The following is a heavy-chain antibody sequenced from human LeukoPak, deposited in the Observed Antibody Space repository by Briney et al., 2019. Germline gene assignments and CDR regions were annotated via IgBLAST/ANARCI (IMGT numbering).Heavy chain of an antibody. J-gene: IGHJ4*02. CDR3: ARGRREYSSGWYLY. Sequence: SETLSLTCTVSGGSISSSSYYWGWIRQPPGKGLEWIGSIYYSGSTYYNPSLKSRVTISVDTSKNQFSLQLSSVTAADTAVYYCARGRREYSSGWYLYWGQGTLVTVSS. CDR2: IYYSGST. V-gene: IGHV4-39*01. D-gene: IGHD6-19*01. CDR1: GGSISSSSYY.